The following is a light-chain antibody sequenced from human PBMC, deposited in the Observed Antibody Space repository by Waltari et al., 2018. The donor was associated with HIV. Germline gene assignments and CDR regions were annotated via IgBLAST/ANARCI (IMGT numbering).Light chain of an antibody. Sequence: DIVLTQSPATLSLSHGERATLSCRASQSVSSYLAWYQQKPGQAPRLLIYEASNRATGIPARFSGSGSGTDFTLTISSLEPEDFAVYYCHQRSSWPRTFGQGTKLEIK. V-gene: IGKV3-11*01. J-gene: IGKJ2*01. CDR2: EAS. CDR3: HQRSSWPRT. CDR1: QSVSSY.